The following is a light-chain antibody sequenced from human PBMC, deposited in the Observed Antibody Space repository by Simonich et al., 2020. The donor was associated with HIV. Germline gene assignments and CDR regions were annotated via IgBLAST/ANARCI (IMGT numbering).Light chain of an antibody. CDR1: RSVFYSSNNKNY. Sequence: DIVMTQSPDSLAVSLGERATINCKSSRSVFYSSNNKNYLTWYQQKPGQPPNLLLYWASTRESGVPARFSASGSGTDFTLTISSLQAEDVAVYYCQQYYSSPPTFGQGTKVEIK. CDR3: QQYYSSPPT. J-gene: IGKJ1*01. CDR2: WAS. V-gene: IGKV4-1*01.